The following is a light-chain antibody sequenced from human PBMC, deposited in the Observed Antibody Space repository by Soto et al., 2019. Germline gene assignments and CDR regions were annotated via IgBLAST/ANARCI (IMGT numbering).Light chain of an antibody. CDR1: QSISSY. Sequence: IQVTQAPSGQIAHVGDRVTITCRASQSISSYLTWYQQKPGKAPKLLIYEASNLETGVPSRFSGSGSGTDFTFTISSLQPEDIATYYCQQHNNLPRTFGPGTKVDIK. J-gene: IGKJ3*01. CDR2: EAS. CDR3: QQHNNLPRT. V-gene: IGKV1-33*01.